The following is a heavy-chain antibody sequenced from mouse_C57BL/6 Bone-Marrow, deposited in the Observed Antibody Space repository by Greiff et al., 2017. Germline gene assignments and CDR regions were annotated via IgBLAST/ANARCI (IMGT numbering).Heavy chain of an antibody. CDR2: IHPNSGST. V-gene: IGHV1-64*01. D-gene: IGHD2-3*01. J-gene: IGHJ3*01. CDR3: ARSISYDGRFAY. Sequence: VQLQQPGAELVKPGASVKLSRKASGYTFTSYWMHWVKQRPGQGLEWIGMIHPNSGSTNYNEKFKSKATLTVDKSSSTAYMQLSSLTSEDSAVYYCARSISYDGRFAYWGQGTLVTVSA. CDR1: GYTFTSYW.